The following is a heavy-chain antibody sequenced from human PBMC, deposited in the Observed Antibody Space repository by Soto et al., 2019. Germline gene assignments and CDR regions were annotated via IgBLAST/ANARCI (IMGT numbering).Heavy chain of an antibody. CDR3: TWKGATSDY. CDR2: IRSKTSGGTA. D-gene: IGHD1-26*01. Sequence: EVQLVESGGGLVRPGESLRLSCAASGFTFSGAWMNWVRQPPGKGLEWVGLIRSKTSGGTADYAAPVKGRFTVSRDDSKNTLYLQMNSLKTEDTAMYYCTWKGATSDYWGQGTLFTVSS. V-gene: IGHV3-15*01. CDR1: GFTFSGAW. J-gene: IGHJ4*02.